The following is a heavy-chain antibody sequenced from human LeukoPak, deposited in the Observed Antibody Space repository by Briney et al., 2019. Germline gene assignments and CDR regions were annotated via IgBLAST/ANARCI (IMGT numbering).Heavy chain of an antibody. CDR3: ASVGYCSGGSCRSGVDY. J-gene: IGHJ4*02. CDR1: GGSFSGYY. CDR2: INHSGST. D-gene: IGHD2-15*01. Sequence: SETLSLTCAVYGGSFSGYYWRWIRQPPGKGLEWIGEINHSGSTNYNPSLKSRVTISVDTSKNQFSLKLSSVTAADTAVYYCASVGYCSGGSCRSGVDYWGQGTLVTVSS. V-gene: IGHV4-34*01.